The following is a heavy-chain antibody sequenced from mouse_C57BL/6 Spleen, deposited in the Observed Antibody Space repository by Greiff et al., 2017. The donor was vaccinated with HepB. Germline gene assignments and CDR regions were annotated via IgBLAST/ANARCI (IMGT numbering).Heavy chain of an antibody. V-gene: IGHV1-80*01. CDR2: IYPGDGDT. CDR1: GYAFSSYW. CDR3: ARSGLGRYFDV. J-gene: IGHJ1*03. Sequence: VQRVESGAELVKPGASVKISCKASGYAFSSYWMNWVKQRPGKGLEWIGQIYPGDGDTNYNGKFKGKATLTADKSSSTAYMQLSSLTSEDSAVYFCARSGLGRYFDVWGTGTTVTVSS. D-gene: IGHD4-1*01.